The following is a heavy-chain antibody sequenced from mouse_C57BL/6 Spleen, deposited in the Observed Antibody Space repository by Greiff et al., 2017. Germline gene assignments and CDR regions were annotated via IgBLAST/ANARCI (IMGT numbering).Heavy chain of an antibody. J-gene: IGHJ2*01. CDR1: GYTFTSYW. Sequence: QVQLQQPGAELVRPGTSVKLSCKASGYTFTSYWMHWVKQRPGQGLEWIGVIDPPDSYTNYNQKFKGKATLTVDTSSSTAYMQLSSLTSEDSAVYYCARCPNWGSDYWGQGTTLTVSS. CDR3: ARCPNWGSDY. CDR2: IDPPDSYT. D-gene: IGHD4-1*02. V-gene: IGHV1-59*01.